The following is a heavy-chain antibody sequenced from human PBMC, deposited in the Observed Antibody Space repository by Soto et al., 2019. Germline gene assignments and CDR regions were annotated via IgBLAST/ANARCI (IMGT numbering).Heavy chain of an antibody. CDR1: GFTFSSYS. Sequence: GGSLRLSCAASGFTFSSYSMNWVRQAPGKGLEWVSYISSSSSTIYYADSVKGRFTISRDNAKNSLYLQMNSLRAEDTAVYYCARFAVVAATRYYYYGMDVWGQGTTVTVSS. D-gene: IGHD2-15*01. CDR3: ARFAVVAATRYYYYGMDV. J-gene: IGHJ6*02. CDR2: ISSSSSTI. V-gene: IGHV3-48*01.